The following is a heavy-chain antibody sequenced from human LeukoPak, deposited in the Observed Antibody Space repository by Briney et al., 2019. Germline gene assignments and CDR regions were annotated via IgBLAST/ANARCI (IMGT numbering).Heavy chain of an antibody. CDR2: IYPGDSDT. J-gene: IGHJ4*02. CDR3: ARHETGPYFDY. V-gene: IGHV5-51*01. CDR1: GYSFTSYW. Sequence: GESLKISCKGSGYSFTSYWIGWVRQMPGKGLECMGIIYPGDSDTRYSPSFQGQVTISADRSISTAYLQWSSLKASDTAMCYCARHETGPYFDYWGQGTLVTVSS. D-gene: IGHD1-1*01.